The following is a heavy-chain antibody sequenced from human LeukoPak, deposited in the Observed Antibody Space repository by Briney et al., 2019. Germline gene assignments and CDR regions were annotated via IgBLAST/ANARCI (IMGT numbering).Heavy chain of an antibody. CDR1: GYTFTGYY. CDR3: ARDIGGIGYYDSSGHEDY. CDR2: INPNSGGT. D-gene: IGHD3-22*01. Sequence: ASVKVSCKASGYTFTGYYIHWVRQAPGQGLEWMGRINPNSGGTNYAQKFQGRVTMTRDTSISTAYMELSRLRSDDTAVYYCARDIGGIGYYDSSGHEDYWGQGSLVTVSS. V-gene: IGHV1-2*06. J-gene: IGHJ4*02.